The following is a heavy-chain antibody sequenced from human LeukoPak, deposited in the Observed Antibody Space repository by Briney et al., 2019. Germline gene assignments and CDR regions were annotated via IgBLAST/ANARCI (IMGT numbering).Heavy chain of an antibody. J-gene: IGHJ6*02. Sequence: GASVKVSCKASGGTFSSYAISWVRQAPGQGLEWMGRIIPILGIANYAQKFQGRVTITADKSTSTAYMELSSLRSEDTAVYYCARVWAPGMGMDVWGQGTTVTVSS. D-gene: IGHD1-14*01. CDR2: IIPILGIA. CDR1: GGTFSSYA. V-gene: IGHV1-69*04. CDR3: ARVWAPGMGMDV.